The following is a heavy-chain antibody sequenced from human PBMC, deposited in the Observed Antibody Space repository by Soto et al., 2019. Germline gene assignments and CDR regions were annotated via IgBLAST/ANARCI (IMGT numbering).Heavy chain of an antibody. CDR2: VNSDGDTT. CDR3: ASNYAYAEGYYFYGIDV. J-gene: IGHJ6*02. V-gene: IGHV3-74*01. CDR1: GLTFRNYW. D-gene: IGHD3-16*01. Sequence: GGSMRLSCAASGLTFRNYWMHWVRQAPGKGLVWVSRVNSDGDTTYYADSVKGRFTISRDNAENTLHLQMNSLGAEDTAVYYCASNYAYAEGYYFYGIDVWGQGTTVTVSS.